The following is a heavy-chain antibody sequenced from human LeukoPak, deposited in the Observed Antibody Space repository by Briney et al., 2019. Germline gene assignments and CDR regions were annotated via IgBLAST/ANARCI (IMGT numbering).Heavy chain of an antibody. CDR1: GFTFSSYG. CDR2: IWYDGSNK. Sequence: GRSLRLSCAASGFTFSSYGMHWVRQAPGKGLEWVAVIWYDGSNKYYADSVKGRFTISRDNSKNTLYLQMNSLRAEDPAVYYCASDVDTAMGRDYWGQGTLVTVSS. CDR3: ASDVDTAMGRDY. V-gene: IGHV3-33*01. D-gene: IGHD5-18*01. J-gene: IGHJ4*02.